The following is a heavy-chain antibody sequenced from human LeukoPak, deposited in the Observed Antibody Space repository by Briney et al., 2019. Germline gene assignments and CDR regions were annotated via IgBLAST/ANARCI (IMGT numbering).Heavy chain of an antibody. D-gene: IGHD1-26*01. CDR1: GFTFSSYS. CDR2: ISSSSSTI. J-gene: IGHJ4*02. CDR3: ARDGGIVGATPFDY. V-gene: IGHV3-48*01. Sequence: GGSLRLSCAASGFTFSSYSMNWVRQAPGKGLEWVSYISSSSSTIYYADSVKGRFTISRDNAKNSLHLQMNSLRAEDTAVYYCARDGGIVGATPFDYWGQGTLVTVSS.